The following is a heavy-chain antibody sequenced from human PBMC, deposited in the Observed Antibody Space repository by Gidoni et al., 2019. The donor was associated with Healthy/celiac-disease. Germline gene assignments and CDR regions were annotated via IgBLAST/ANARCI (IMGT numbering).Heavy chain of an antibody. V-gene: IGHV1-2*06. J-gene: IGHJ5*02. CDR2: INPNSGGT. D-gene: IGHD2-15*01. CDR1: GYTFTGYY. Sequence: QVQLVQSGAEVKKPGASVKVSCKASGYTFTGYYMHWGRQAPGQGLEWMGRINPNSGGTNYAQKFQGRVTMTRDTSISTAYMELSRLRSDDTAVYYCARGLGDIVVVVAATPPPLYNWFDPWGQGTLVTVSS. CDR3: ARGLGDIVVVVAATPPPLYNWFDP.